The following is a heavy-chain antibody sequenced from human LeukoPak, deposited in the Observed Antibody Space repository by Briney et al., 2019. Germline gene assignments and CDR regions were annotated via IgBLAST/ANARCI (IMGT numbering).Heavy chain of an antibody. Sequence: SETLSLTCAVYGGSFSGYYWSWIRQPPGKGLEWIGEINHSGSTNYNPSLKSRVTISVDTSKNQFSLKLSSVTAADTAVYYCARARAARPFPLTYWGQGTLVTVSS. J-gene: IGHJ4*02. CDR2: INHSGST. V-gene: IGHV4-34*01. CDR1: GGSFSGYY. CDR3: ARARAARPFPLTY. D-gene: IGHD6-6*01.